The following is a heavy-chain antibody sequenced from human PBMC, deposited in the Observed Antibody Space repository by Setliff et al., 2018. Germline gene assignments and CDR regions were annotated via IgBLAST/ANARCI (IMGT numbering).Heavy chain of an antibody. CDR3: GGGPTGTIYYFDY. CDR2: ISNDAYTI. V-gene: IGHV3-11*04. J-gene: IGHJ4*02. D-gene: IGHD3-3*01. CDR1: GFTFSSFW. Sequence: RLSCAASGFTFSSFWMSWIRQAPGKGLEWVSYISNDAYTIHYADSMRGRLTISRDNSKNSVFLQMNSLRAEDTAVYFCGGGPTGTIYYFDYWGQGALVTVSS.